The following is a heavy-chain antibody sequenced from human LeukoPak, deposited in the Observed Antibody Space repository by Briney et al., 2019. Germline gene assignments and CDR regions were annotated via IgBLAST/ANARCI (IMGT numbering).Heavy chain of an antibody. J-gene: IGHJ6*02. CDR3: ARRGTPFGGYYYYYYGMDV. CDR2: IIPILGIA. CDR1: GGTLSSYA. D-gene: IGHD6-25*01. Sequence: SVKVSCKASGGTLSSYAISWVRQAPGQGLEWMGRIIPILGIANYAQKFQGRVTITADKSTSTAYMELSSLRSEDTAVYYCARRGTPFGGYYYYYYGMDVWGQGTTVTVSS. V-gene: IGHV1-69*04.